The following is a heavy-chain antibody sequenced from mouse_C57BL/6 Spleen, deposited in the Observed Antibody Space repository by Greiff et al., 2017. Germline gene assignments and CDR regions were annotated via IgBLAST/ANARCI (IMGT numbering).Heavy chain of an antibody. CDR2: IYWDDDK. V-gene: IGHV8-12*01. CDR3: ASYDYDEYYFDY. J-gene: IGHJ2*01. Sequence: VKLMESGPGILQSSQTLSLTCSFSGFSLSTSGMGVSWIRQPSGKGLEWPAHIYWDDDKRYNPSLKSRLTISKDTSRNQVFLKITSVDTADTATYYCASYDYDEYYFDYWGQGTTLTVSS. D-gene: IGHD2-4*01. CDR1: GFSLSTSGMG.